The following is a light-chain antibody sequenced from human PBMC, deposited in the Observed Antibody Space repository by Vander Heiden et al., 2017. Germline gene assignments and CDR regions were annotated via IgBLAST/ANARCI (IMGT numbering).Light chain of an antibody. CDR2: SAS. Sequence: IQLTQSPSFLSASVGDRVTITCRASQGISSYLAWYQQTPGKAPKLLISSASGLQSGVPSRFSGSGSGTEFTLTINSLQPEDSATFYCEHRNNSPLTFGGGTKVEI. CDR1: QGISSY. V-gene: IGKV1-9*01. CDR3: EHRNNSPLT. J-gene: IGKJ4*01.